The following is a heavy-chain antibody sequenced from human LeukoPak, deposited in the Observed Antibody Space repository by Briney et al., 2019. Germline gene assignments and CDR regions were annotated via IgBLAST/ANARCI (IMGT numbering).Heavy chain of an antibody. J-gene: IGHJ4*02. V-gene: IGHV3-7*05. Sequence: GGSLRLSCAASGFTFKDYYMSWIRQAPGKGLEWVANIKPDGSDKYYVDSVKGRFTISRDNAKNSLYLQMNSLRVEDTVVYYCARDGFVWASGIDYGWFDFWGQGTLVTVSS. CDR3: ARDGFVWASGIDYGWFDF. D-gene: IGHD4-17*01. CDR1: GFTFKDYY. CDR2: IKPDGSDK.